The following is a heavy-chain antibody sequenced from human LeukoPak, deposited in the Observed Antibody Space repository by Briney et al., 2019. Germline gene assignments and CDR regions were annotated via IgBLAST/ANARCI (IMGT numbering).Heavy chain of an antibody. CDR1: GYTLTELS. Sequence: GASVKVSCKVSGYTLTELSMHWVRQAPGKGLEWMGGFDPEDGETIYAQKFQGRVTMTEVTSTDTAYMELSSLGSEDTAVYYCAIWRWEPPYFDYWGQGTLVTVSS. J-gene: IGHJ4*02. D-gene: IGHD1-26*01. CDR3: AIWRWEPPYFDY. V-gene: IGHV1-24*01. CDR2: FDPEDGET.